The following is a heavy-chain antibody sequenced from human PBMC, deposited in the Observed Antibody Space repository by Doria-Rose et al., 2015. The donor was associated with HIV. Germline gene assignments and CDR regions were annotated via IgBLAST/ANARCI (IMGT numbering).Heavy chain of an antibody. CDR3: ARDLSRGWYYFDY. Sequence: LVKPSETLSLICTVSGGSISSSSYYWGWIRQPPGKGLEWIGSVFYSGSTYYNPSLKSRVTISVDTSKNQFSLELNSVTAADTAVYYCARDLSRGWYYFDYWDQGALVTVSS. V-gene: IGHV4-39*07. CDR1: GGSISSSSYY. J-gene: IGHJ4*02. D-gene: IGHD2-8*01. CDR2: VFYSGST.